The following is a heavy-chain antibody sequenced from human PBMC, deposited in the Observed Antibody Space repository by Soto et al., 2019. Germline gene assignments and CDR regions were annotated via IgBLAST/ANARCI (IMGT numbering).Heavy chain of an antibody. CDR2: LNTGKGIT. CDR1: GYTFSTHA. J-gene: IGHJ4*02. Sequence: XXVKVSFKASGYTFSTHAIHLVRHAPGQSLEYMGWLNTGKGITKFSQKCQGRVTLTRDISASTAYMELSSLRSEDTAVYYCARGDVSAYYDPLGFDYWGQGTLVTVSS. V-gene: IGHV1-3*04. CDR3: ARGDVSAYYDPLGFDY. D-gene: IGHD3-22*01.